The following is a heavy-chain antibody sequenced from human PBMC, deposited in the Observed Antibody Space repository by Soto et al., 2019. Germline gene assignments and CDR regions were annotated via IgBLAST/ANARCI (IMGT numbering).Heavy chain of an antibody. V-gene: IGHV3-48*02. CDR1: GFTFSSYS. J-gene: IGHJ1*01. CDR2: ISSSSSTI. D-gene: IGHD3-22*01. CDR3: ARGRYYYDSSGYPPEYFQH. Sequence: PGGSLRLSCAASGFTFSSYSMNWVRQAPGKGLEWVSYISSSSSTIYYADSVKGRFTISRDNAKNSLYLQMNSLRDEDTAVYYCARGRYYYDSSGYPPEYFQHWGQGTLVTVSS.